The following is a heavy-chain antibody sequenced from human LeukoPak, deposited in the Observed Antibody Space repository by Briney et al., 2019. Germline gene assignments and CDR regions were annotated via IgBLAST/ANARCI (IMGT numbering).Heavy chain of an antibody. CDR2: FSGSGGST. D-gene: IGHD6-19*01. CDR1: GSTFSSYA. Sequence: GGSLRLSCAASGSTFSSYAMSWVRQAPGKGLECISGFSGSGGSTYYADSVKGRFTISRDNSKNTLYLQMNSLRAEDTAVYYCAKGGEWLAQIFDYWGQGTLVTVSS. CDR3: AKGGEWLAQIFDY. V-gene: IGHV3-23*01. J-gene: IGHJ4*02.